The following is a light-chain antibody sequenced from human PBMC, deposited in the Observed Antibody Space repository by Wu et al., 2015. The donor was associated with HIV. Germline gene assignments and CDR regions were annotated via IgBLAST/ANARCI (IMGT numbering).Light chain of an antibody. CDR2: AAS. Sequence: DIQMTQSPSSLSASVGDRVTITCRASQSISSSLNWYQHKPGKTPKLLIYAASSLQSGVPSRFSGSGSGTDFTLTISSLQPEDFATYYCQQSYSAPRTFGQGTKVEIK. V-gene: IGKV1-39*01. CDR1: QSISSS. J-gene: IGKJ1*01. CDR3: QQSYSAPRT.